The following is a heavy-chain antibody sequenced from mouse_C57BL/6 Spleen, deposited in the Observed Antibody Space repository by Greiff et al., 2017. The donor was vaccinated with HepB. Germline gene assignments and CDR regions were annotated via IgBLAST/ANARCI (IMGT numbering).Heavy chain of an antibody. J-gene: IGHJ2*01. V-gene: IGHV1-55*01. CDR3: ARSGGWLPYFDY. D-gene: IGHD2-3*01. CDR2: IYPGSGST. CDR1: GYTFTSYW. Sequence: VQLQQPGAELVKPGASVKMSCKASGYTFTSYWITWVKQRPGQGLEWIGDIYPGSGSTNYNEKFKSKATLTVDTSSSTAYMQLSSLTSEDSAVYYCARSGGWLPYFDYWGQGTTLTVSS.